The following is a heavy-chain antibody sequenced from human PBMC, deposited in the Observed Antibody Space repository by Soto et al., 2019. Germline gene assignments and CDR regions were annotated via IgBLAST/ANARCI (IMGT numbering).Heavy chain of an antibody. Sequence: PSETLSLTCAVPGGSIISGGYSWSLIRQPPGKGLEWIGYIYHSGSTYYNPSLKSRVTISVDRSKNQFSLKLSSVTAADTAVYYCARVPDYWGQGTLVTVSS. CDR2: IYHSGST. J-gene: IGHJ4*02. V-gene: IGHV4-30-2*01. CDR3: ARVPDY. CDR1: GGSIISGGYS.